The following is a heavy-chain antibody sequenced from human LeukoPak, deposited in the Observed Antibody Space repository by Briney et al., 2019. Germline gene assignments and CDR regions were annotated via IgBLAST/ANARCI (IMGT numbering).Heavy chain of an antibody. CDR1: GFNFRDSW. J-gene: IGHJ6*02. V-gene: IGHV4-34*01. Sequence: AGGSLRLSCAASGFNFRDSWMSWIRQPPGKGLEWIGEINHSGSTNYNPSLKSRATISVDTSKNQFSLKLSSVTAADTAVYYCARAPRPANDYGDYYYYYGMDVWGQGTTVTVSS. CDR3: ARAPRPANDYGDYYYYYGMDV. CDR2: INHSGST. D-gene: IGHD4-17*01.